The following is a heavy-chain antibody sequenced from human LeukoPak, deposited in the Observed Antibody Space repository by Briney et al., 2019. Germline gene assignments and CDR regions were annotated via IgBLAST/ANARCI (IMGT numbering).Heavy chain of an antibody. CDR3: ARHMPYYYDSSGYYPLN. D-gene: IGHD3-22*01. CDR1: GYSFTSYW. V-gene: IGHV5-51*01. Sequence: GESLKISCKGSGYSFTSYWIGWVRQMPGKGLEWMGIIYPGDSDTRYSPSFQGQVTISADKCISTAYLQWSSLKASDTAMYYCARHMPYYYDSSGYYPLNWGQGTLVTVSS. CDR2: IYPGDSDT. J-gene: IGHJ4*02.